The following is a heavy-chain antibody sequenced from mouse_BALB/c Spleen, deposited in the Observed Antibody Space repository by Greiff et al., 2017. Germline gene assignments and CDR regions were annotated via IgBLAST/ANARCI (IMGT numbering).Heavy chain of an antibody. V-gene: IGHV14-4*02. CDR1: GFNIKDYY. J-gene: IGHJ2*01. Sequence: EVKLVESGAELVRSGASVKLSCTASGFNIKDYYMHWVKQRPEQGLEWIGWIDPENGDTEYAPKFQGKATMTADTSSNTAYLQLSSLTSEDTAVYYCKCYDYDDDDGVNFDYWGQGTTLTVSS. CDR3: KCYDYDDDDGVNFDY. CDR2: IDPENGDT. D-gene: IGHD2-4*01.